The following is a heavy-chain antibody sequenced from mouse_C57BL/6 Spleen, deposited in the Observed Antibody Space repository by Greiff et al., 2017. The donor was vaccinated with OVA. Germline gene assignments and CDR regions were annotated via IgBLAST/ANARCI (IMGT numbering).Heavy chain of an antibody. Sequence: VQLQQSGPELVKPGASVKIPCKASGYTFTDYNMDWVKQSHGKSLEWIGDINPNNGGTIYNQKFKGKATLTVDKSSSTAYMELRSLTSEDTVVYYCARGTAQGYYFDYWGQGTTLTVSS. D-gene: IGHD3-2*02. V-gene: IGHV1-18*01. CDR2: INPNNGGT. CDR3: ARGTAQGYYFDY. CDR1: GYTFTDYN. J-gene: IGHJ2*01.